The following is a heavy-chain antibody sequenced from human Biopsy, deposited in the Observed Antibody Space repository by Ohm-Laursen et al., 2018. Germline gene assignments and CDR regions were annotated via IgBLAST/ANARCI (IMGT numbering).Heavy chain of an antibody. CDR3: ARGPSGVATIG. D-gene: IGHD5-24*01. J-gene: IGHJ4*02. V-gene: IGHV3-9*01. CDR2: ISWNSASV. Sequence: SLRLSCAASGFTFDDYAMHWVRQAPGKGLEWVSGISWNSASVGYADSVKGRFTISRDNAKKSLYVQMNSLRVEDTAVYYCARGPSGVATIGRGQGTLVAVSS. CDR1: GFTFDDYA.